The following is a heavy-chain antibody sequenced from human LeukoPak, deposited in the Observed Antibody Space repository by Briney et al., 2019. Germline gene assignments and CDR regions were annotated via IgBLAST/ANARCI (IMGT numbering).Heavy chain of an antibody. Sequence: GGSLRLSCAASGFTFSSYAMSWVRQAPGKGLEWVSAISGSGGSTYYADSVKGRFTISRDNSKNTLYLQMNSLRAEDTAVYYCAKDPSSGSYWGSYYFDYWGQGTLVTVSS. CDR1: GFTFSSYA. CDR3: AKDPSSGSYWGSYYFDY. CDR2: ISGSGGST. D-gene: IGHD1-26*01. V-gene: IGHV3-23*01. J-gene: IGHJ4*02.